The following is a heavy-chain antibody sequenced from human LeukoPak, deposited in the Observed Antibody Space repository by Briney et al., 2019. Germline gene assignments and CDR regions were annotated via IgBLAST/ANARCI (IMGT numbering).Heavy chain of an antibody. CDR3: AKDREWLSNWLDP. D-gene: IGHD3-3*01. CDR2: ISYDGSNK. Sequence: GGSLRLSCAASGFTFRNYGMHWVRQAPGKGLEWVAVISYDGSNKYYADSVKGRFTISRDSSKNTLYLQMNSLRAENTAVYYCAKDREWLSNWLDPWGQGTLVTVSS. CDR1: GFTFRNYG. J-gene: IGHJ5*02. V-gene: IGHV3-30*18.